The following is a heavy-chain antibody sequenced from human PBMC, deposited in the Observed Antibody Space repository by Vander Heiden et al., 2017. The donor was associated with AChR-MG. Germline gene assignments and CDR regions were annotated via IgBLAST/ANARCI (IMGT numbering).Heavy chain of an antibody. CDR2: IYPGDSDT. CDR3: ARPLAAAGTRGAFDI. CDR1: GYSFTSYW. J-gene: IGHJ3*02. V-gene: IGHV5-51*01. D-gene: IGHD6-13*01. Sequence: EVQLVQSGPEVKKPGESLKISGKGSGYSFTSYWIGWVRRIPGNGLEWMGIIYPGDSDTRYSPSFQGQVTISADKSISTAYLQWSSLKASDTAMYYCARPLAAAGTRGAFDIWGQGTMVTVFS.